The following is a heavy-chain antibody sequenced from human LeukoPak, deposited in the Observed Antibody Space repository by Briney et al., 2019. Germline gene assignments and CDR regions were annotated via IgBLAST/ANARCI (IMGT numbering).Heavy chain of an antibody. D-gene: IGHD6-19*01. CDR1: GFAVRSNY. Sequence: GGSLTLSCAVSGFAVRSNYLTWVRQAPGKGPEWVSVIFNDGLTFYADSVKGRFVTSRDTSANTLYLLMNSLRAEDTAVYYCGRVHSGSLDYWGQGTLVTVSS. CDR2: IFNDGLT. CDR3: GRVHSGSLDY. V-gene: IGHV3-66*01. J-gene: IGHJ4*02.